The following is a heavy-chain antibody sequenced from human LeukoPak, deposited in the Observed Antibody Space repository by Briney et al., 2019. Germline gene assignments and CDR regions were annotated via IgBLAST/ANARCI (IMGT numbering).Heavy chain of an antibody. CDR3: ARTKSGWYYSDY. CDR1: GGSVTSGSYY. CDR2: VYYSGTA. D-gene: IGHD6-19*01. V-gene: IGHV4-61*01. Sequence: SETLSLTCTVSGGSVTSGSYYWSWIRQPPGKGLELIGYVYYSGTANYNPSLESRVTILVDTSKNQFSLNLSSVTAADTAVYYCARTKSGWYYSDYWGQGTLVSVSS. J-gene: IGHJ4*02.